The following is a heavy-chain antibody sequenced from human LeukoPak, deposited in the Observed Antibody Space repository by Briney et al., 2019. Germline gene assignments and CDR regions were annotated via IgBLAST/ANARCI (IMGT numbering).Heavy chain of an antibody. CDR1: GFTVISNY. J-gene: IGHJ4*02. CDR3: ATGDGVLLKN. CDR2: IYSGGST. D-gene: IGHD3-10*01. Sequence: GGSLRLSCAASGFTVISNYMTWVRQAPGKGLEWVSVIYSGGSTYYADSVKGRFTISRDNSENTLYLQMNSLRAEDTAVYYCATGDGVLLKNWGQGTLVTVSS. V-gene: IGHV3-53*01.